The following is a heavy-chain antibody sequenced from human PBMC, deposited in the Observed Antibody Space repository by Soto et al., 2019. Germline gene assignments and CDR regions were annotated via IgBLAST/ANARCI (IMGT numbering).Heavy chain of an antibody. CDR2: IYYSGST. V-gene: IGHV4-59*06. Sequence: SETLSLTCTVSGGSISNYYWSWIRQPPGKGLEWIGYIYYSGSTYYNPSLKSRVTISVDTSKNQFSLKLSSVTAADTAVYYCARENFESRPDYWGQGTLVTVSS. D-gene: IGHD1-7*01. CDR1: GGSISNYY. J-gene: IGHJ4*02. CDR3: ARENFESRPDY.